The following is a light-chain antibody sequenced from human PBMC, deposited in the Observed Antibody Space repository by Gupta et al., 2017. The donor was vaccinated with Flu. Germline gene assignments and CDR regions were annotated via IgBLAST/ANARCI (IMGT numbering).Light chain of an antibody. CDR2: AAS. CDR1: QGISSY. CDR3: QQVNSYPLA. J-gene: IGKJ4*01. V-gene: IGKV1-9*01. Sequence: DIQLTQSPSFLSAPVGDRVTITCRASQGISSYLAWYQQKPGKAPKLLIYAASTLQSGVPSRFSGSGSGTEFTLTISSLQTEDFATYYCQQVNSYPLAFGGGTKVEI.